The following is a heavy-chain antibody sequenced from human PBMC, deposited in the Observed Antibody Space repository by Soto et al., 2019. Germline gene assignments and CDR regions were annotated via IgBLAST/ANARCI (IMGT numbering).Heavy chain of an antibody. J-gene: IGHJ4*02. CDR1: GDSITSSSSF. V-gene: IGHV4-39*01. CDR2: IYHTGTT. Sequence: QLQLQESGPGLVKPSETLSLTCTVSGDSITSSSSFWSWIRQPPGKGLEWIGTIYHTGTTYNNPSLKSRVTISVDTSKNQFSLRLRSVTAADTAVYYCARTYGDDGDYWGQGTLVTVSS. D-gene: IGHD4-17*01. CDR3: ARTYGDDGDY.